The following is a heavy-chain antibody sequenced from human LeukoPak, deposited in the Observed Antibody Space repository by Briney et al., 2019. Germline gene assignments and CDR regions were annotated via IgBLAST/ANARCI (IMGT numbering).Heavy chain of an antibody. D-gene: IGHD1-26*01. Sequence: SETLSLTCTVSGGSISSYYWSWIRQPPGKGLEWIGYIYYSGSTNYNPSLKSRVTISVDTSKNQFSLKLSSVTVADTAVYYCARGVIVGAKGGLSKGFHAFDIWGQGTMVTVSS. CDR1: GGSISSYY. CDR3: ARGVIVGAKGGLSKGFHAFDI. J-gene: IGHJ3*02. V-gene: IGHV4-59*01. CDR2: IYYSGST.